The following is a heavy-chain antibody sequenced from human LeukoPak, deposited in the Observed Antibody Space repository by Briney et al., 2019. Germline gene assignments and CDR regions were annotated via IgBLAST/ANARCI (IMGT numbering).Heavy chain of an antibody. CDR3: ARGNLWFGELFSTNWFDP. CDR2: INHSGST. J-gene: IGHJ5*02. Sequence: SETLSLTCAVSGGSISSPNWWSWVRQPPGRGLEWIGEINHSGSTNYNPSLKSRVTISVDTSKNQFSLKLSSVTAADTAVYYCARGNLWFGELFSTNWFDPWGQGTLVTVSS. CDR1: GGSISSPNW. V-gene: IGHV4-4*02. D-gene: IGHD3-10*01.